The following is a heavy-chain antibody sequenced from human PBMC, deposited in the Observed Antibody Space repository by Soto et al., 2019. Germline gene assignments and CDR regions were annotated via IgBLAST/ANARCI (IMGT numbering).Heavy chain of an antibody. Sequence: PGESLKISCAASGFTFSSYAMSWVRQAPGKGLEWVSAISGSGGSTYYADSVKGRFTISRDNSKNTLYLQMNSLRAEDTAVYYCAKDKRFGSRGWFDPWGQGTLVTVSS. J-gene: IGHJ5*02. CDR3: AKDKRFGSRGWFDP. D-gene: IGHD3-3*01. CDR2: ISGSGGST. V-gene: IGHV3-23*01. CDR1: GFTFSSYA.